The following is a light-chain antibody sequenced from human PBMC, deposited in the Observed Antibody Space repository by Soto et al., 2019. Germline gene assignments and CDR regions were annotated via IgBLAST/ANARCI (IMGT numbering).Light chain of an antibody. CDR3: QQYHTDWT. CDR2: QAS. Sequence: DIQMTQSPSTLSAFLGDRVTITCRASQSISSWLAWYQQKPGKAPKLLIYQASSLETGVPSRFSGSGSRTEFTLTIRSMQPDDFATDDCQQYHTDWTFCQGTKVDIK. J-gene: IGKJ1*01. CDR1: QSISSW. V-gene: IGKV1-5*03.